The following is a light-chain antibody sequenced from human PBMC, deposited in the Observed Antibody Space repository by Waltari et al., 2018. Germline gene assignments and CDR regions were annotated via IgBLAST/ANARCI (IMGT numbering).Light chain of an antibody. V-gene: IGKV3-11*01. CDR2: DAS. Sequence: EIVLTQSPATLSLSPGERATLSCRASQSVSSYLGWYQQKFGQPPRLLIYDASNRATGGPARFSGSGSGTDFTLTIDSLEPEDFAVYYCQQSSRWPLTFGGGTKVEIK. CDR1: QSVSSY. J-gene: IGKJ4*01. CDR3: QQSSRWPLT.